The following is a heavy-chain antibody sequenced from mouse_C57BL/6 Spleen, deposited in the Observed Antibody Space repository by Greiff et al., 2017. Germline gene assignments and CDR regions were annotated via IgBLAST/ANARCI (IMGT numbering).Heavy chain of an antibody. J-gene: IGHJ4*01. Sequence: EVQLQQSGPELVKPGASVTIPCKASGYTFTDYNMDWVKQSHGKSLEWIGDINPNNGGTIYNQKFKGKATLTVDKSSSTAYMELRSLTSEDTAVYYCARHYGSTRGYYAMDYWGQGTSVTVSS. CDR1: GYTFTDYN. D-gene: IGHD1-1*01. CDR2: INPNNGGT. CDR3: ARHYGSTRGYYAMDY. V-gene: IGHV1-18*01.